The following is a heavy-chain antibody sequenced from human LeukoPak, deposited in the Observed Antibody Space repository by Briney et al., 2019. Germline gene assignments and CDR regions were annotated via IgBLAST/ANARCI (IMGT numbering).Heavy chain of an antibody. J-gene: IGHJ6*02. CDR1: GGSISSYY. Sequence: PSETLSLTCTVSGGSISSYYWSWIRQPPGKGLEWIGYIYYSGSTNYNPSLKSRVTISVDTSKNQFSLKLSSVTAADTAVYYCARHPWYSGSYPPTFDYGMDVWGQGTTVTVSS. CDR3: ARHPWYSGSYPPTFDYGMDV. V-gene: IGHV4-59*08. D-gene: IGHD1-26*01. CDR2: IYYSGST.